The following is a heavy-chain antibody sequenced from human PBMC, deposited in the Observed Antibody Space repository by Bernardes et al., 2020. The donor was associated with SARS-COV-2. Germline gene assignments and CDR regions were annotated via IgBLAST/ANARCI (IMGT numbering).Heavy chain of an antibody. CDR2: INHSGST. J-gene: IGHJ5*02. V-gene: IGHV4-34*01. Sequence: SETLSPTCAVYGGSFSGYYWSWIRQPPGKALEWIGEINHSGSTNYNPSHKSRVTISIDTSKNQFSLKLSSVTAADTAVYYGARGLPGHGDNARYAPSPPVGYIGFVPWGQGTLVTVSS. D-gene: IGHD4-17*01. CDR3: ARGLPGHGDNARYAPSPPVGYIGFVP. CDR1: GGSFSGYY.